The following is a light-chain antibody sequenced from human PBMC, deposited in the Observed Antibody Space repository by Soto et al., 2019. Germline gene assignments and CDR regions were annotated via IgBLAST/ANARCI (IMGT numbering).Light chain of an antibody. CDR3: QHYNRYSPYT. V-gene: IGKV1-5*03. Sequence: DIQMTQFPSTLSASIGDRVTITCRASQSISTWLAWYQQKAGKAPKLLIYTASSLETGVPSRFSGSGSGTEFPLTISSLQPDDFATYYCQHYNRYSPYTFGQGTRLEI. CDR2: TAS. CDR1: QSISTW. J-gene: IGKJ2*01.